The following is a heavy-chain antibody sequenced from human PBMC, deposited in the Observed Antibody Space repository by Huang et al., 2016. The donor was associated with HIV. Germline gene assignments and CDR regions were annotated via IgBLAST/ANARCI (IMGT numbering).Heavy chain of an antibody. V-gene: IGHV4-61*09. CDR2: MYASGTT. CDR3: ARGVSSLGVVSYYMDV. CDR1: GASMNNVSPS. D-gene: IGHD3-3*01. Sequence: QVQLQESGPGLLRPSQTLSLTCTVSGASMNNVSPSWTWIRQPAGKGLDWIGHMYASGTTNYKPSSRVRVTIPVDKTKTQFSLKWTSVTAADTAVYYCARGVSSLGVVSYYMDVWGKGTTVTVSS. J-gene: IGHJ6*03.